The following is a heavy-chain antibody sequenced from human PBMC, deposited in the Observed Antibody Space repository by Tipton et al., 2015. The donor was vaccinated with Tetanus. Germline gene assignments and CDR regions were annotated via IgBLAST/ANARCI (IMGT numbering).Heavy chain of an antibody. V-gene: IGHV3-23*01. CDR3: AKGRIGSSGYLNYFDH. D-gene: IGHD3-22*01. J-gene: IGHJ4*02. CDR2: ISGTGGST. CDR1: GFTFSSYA. Sequence: SLRLSCAASGFTFSSYAMSWVRQAPGKGLEWVSLISGTGGSTYYAASVKGRFTISRDNSENTLYLHMNSLRAEDTAVYYCAKGRIGSSGYLNYFDHWGQGTLVTVSS.